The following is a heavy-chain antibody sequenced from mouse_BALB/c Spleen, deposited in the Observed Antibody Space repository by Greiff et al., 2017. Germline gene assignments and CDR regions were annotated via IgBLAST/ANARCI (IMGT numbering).Heavy chain of an antibody. D-gene: IGHD2-14*01. CDR2: ISTYYGDA. CDR3: ARSYRSPYYYAMDY. Sequence: VQLQQSGAELVRPGVSVKISCKGSGYTFTDYAMHWVKQSHAKSLEWIGVISTYYGDASYNQKFKGKATMTVDKSSSTAYMELARLTSEDSAIYYCARSYRSPYYYAMDYWGQGTSVTVSS. CDR1: GYTFTDYA. V-gene: IGHV1S137*01. J-gene: IGHJ4*01.